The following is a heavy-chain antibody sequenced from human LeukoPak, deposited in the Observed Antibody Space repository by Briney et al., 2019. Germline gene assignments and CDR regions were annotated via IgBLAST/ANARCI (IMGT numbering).Heavy chain of an antibody. CDR2: IYYSGNT. V-gene: IGHV4-39*01. D-gene: IGHD5-18*01. CDR3: ARYPTAMVSFDY. CDR1: GGSISSSDYX. Sequence: KPSETLSLTCTVSGGSISSSDYXWXXIRQPXGKXLEXIGSIYYSGNTYYXPSLKSRVTISVDTSKNQFSLRLSFVTAADTAVYYCARYPTAMVSFDYWGQGTLVTVSS. J-gene: IGHJ4*02.